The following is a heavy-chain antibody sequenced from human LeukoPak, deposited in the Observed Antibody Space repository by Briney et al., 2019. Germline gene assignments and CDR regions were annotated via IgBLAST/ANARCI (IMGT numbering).Heavy chain of an antibody. CDR2: IYTSGST. Sequence: SETLSLTCAVYGGSFSGYYWSWIRQPAGKGLEWIGRIYTSGSTNYNPSLKSRVTMSVDTSKNQFSLKLSSVTAADTAVYYCARILRGLVDYWGQGTLVTVSS. CDR3: ARILRGLVDY. J-gene: IGHJ4*02. D-gene: IGHD2-8*02. CDR1: GGSFSGYY. V-gene: IGHV4-59*10.